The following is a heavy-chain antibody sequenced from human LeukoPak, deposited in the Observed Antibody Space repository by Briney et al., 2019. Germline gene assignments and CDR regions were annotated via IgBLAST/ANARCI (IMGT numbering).Heavy chain of an antibody. CDR1: GFSFSSQA. CDR3: AKMYYYGSSGSNWFDP. Sequence: GGSLRLSCAASGFSFSSQAMSWVRQAPGKGQEWVSTISGSGVSTYYADSVKGRFTISRDNSKNTLYLQMNSLRAEDTVVYYCAKMYYYGSSGSNWFDPWGQGTLVTVSS. J-gene: IGHJ5*02. D-gene: IGHD3-22*01. CDR2: ISGSGVST. V-gene: IGHV3-23*01.